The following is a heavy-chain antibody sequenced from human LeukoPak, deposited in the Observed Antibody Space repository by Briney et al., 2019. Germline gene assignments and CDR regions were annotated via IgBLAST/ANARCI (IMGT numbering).Heavy chain of an antibody. D-gene: IGHD1-26*01. CDR3: ARGSGGSSGSYYPFDY. CDR2: IYGGGST. V-gene: IGHV3-53*05. Sequence: GGSLRLSCAASGFTVSSNYMSWVRQAPGKGLEWVSVIYGGGSTYYADSVKGRFTISRDNSKNTLYLQMNSLRAEDTAVYYCARGSGGSSGSYYPFDYWGQGTLVTVSS. CDR1: GFTVSSNY. J-gene: IGHJ4*02.